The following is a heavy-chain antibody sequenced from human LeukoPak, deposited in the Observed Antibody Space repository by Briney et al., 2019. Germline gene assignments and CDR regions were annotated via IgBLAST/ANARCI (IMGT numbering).Heavy chain of an antibody. V-gene: IGHV3-21*01. D-gene: IGHD3-10*01. CDR3: ARVNSWAGNQYGSGSYDY. CDR2: ISSTSSYI. Sequence: GGSLRLSCAASGFTFSSYSMNWVRQAPGKGLEWVSAISSTSSYINQADSVKGRFTISRDNAENSLYLQMNSLRAEDTAVYYCARVNSWAGNQYGSGSYDYWGQGTLVTVSS. CDR1: GFTFSSYS. J-gene: IGHJ4*02.